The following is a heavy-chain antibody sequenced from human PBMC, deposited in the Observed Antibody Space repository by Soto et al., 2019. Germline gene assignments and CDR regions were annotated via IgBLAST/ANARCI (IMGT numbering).Heavy chain of an antibody. CDR3: ARGVVDTNVVFKWFDP. V-gene: IGHV1-69*17. CDR2: IIPLFGIP. CDR1: GLTYSSHV. Sequence: QVQLVQSGPEVKRPGSSVKVSCEASGLTYSSHVISWVRQAPGQGLERMGGIIPLFGIPNYAQKFQGRLTITADKSTSTAYMELSSLRSEDTAVYYCARGVVDTNVVFKWFDPWGQGTLVTVSS. D-gene: IGHD2-15*01. J-gene: IGHJ5*02.